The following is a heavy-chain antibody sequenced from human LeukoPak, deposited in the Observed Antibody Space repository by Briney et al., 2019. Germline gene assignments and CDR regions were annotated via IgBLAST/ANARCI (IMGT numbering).Heavy chain of an antibody. D-gene: IGHD3-22*01. Sequence: SETLSLTCTVSGGSISSYYWSWIRQPPGKGLEWIGEINHSGSTNYNPSLKSRVTISVDTSKNQFSLKLSPVTAADTAVYYCARAYYYDSSGYSNWFDPWGQGTLVTVSS. CDR2: INHSGST. CDR3: ARAYYYDSSGYSNWFDP. V-gene: IGHV4-34*01. J-gene: IGHJ5*02. CDR1: GGSISSYY.